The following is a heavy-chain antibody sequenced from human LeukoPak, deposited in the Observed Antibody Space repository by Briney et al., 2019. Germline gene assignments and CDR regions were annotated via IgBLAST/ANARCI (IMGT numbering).Heavy chain of an antibody. D-gene: IGHD3-9*01. J-gene: IGHJ4*02. CDR2: IYPDDSDT. CDR1: GDSFTSLW. CDR3: ARQSAIFMDFDY. V-gene: IGHV5-51*01. Sequence: GESLKISCKGFGDSFTSLWIAWVRQMPGKGLEWMGAIYPDDSDTRYSPSFQGRVTISADKSITTAYLQWSSLKASDSAMYYCARQSAIFMDFDYWGQGTRVTVSS.